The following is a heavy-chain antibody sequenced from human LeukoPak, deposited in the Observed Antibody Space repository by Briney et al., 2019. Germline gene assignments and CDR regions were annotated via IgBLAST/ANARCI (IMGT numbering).Heavy chain of an antibody. CDR1: GFTFSSYG. J-gene: IGHJ4*02. D-gene: IGHD6-13*01. CDR2: IIGSGSST. V-gene: IGHV3-23*01. CDR3: AKGHGSTWFDGLYYFDY. Sequence: GGSLRLSCAASGFTFSSYGMSWVRQAPGKGLQWVSVIIGSGSSTYYADSVKGRFTISRDNSKNTLYLQMHSLRAEDTAVFHCAKGHGSTWFDGLYYFDYWGQGTLVTVSS.